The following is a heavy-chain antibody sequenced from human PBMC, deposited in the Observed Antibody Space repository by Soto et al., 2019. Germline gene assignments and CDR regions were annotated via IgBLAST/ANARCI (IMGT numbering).Heavy chain of an antibody. J-gene: IGHJ4*02. CDR2: IYYSGRT. CDR3: ARVGGDDFGDSGGFDY. D-gene: IGHD4-17*01. CDR1: GGSIRNYF. V-gene: IGHV4-59*01. Sequence: PSSTLSLTCTVSGGSIRNYFWTWIRPPQGKGLEWIGYIYYSGRTNYNPSLKSRVSISVDTSKNHFSLQLRSVTAADTAVYYCARVGGDDFGDSGGFDYWGQGTLVTVS.